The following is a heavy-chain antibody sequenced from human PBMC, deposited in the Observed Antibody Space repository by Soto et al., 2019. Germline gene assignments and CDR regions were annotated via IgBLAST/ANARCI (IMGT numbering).Heavy chain of an antibody. J-gene: IGHJ4*02. CDR3: AREKVGTTFFDN. D-gene: IGHD1-1*01. CDR2: IYPSVSS. CDR1: GFTISRGYY. Sequence: LSLTCSVSGFTISRGYYWSWVRQPPGKGLEWIGSIYPSVSSYHNPSLATRLRLSIDTSKNQFTLNLTSVTAADTALYFCAREKVGTTFFDNWGQGIQVTVS. V-gene: IGHV4-38-2*02.